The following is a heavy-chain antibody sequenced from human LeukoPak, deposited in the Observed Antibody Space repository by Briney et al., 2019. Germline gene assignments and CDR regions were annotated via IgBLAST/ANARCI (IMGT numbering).Heavy chain of an antibody. D-gene: IGHD3-9*01. CDR1: GGSISSYY. V-gene: IGHV4-59*08. CDR2: IYYSGST. Sequence: SETLSLTCTVSGGSISSYYWSWIRQPPEKGLEWIGYIYYSGSTNYNPSLKSRVTISVDTSKNQFSLKLSSVTAADTAVYYCARTPVGNYDILTGYSDYWGQGTLVTVSP. J-gene: IGHJ4*02. CDR3: ARTPVGNYDILTGYSDY.